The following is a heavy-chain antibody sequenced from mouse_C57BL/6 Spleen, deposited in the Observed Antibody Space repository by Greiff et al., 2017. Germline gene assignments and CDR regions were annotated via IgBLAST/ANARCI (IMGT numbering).Heavy chain of an antibody. CDR2: IDPEDGET. Sequence: EVKLVESGAELVKPGASVKLSCTASGFNITDYYMHWVKQRPEQGLEWIGRIDPEDGETKYAPKFQGKATITADTSSNTAYLQLSSLTSEDPAVYYCARVYYYGSSYDWYFDVWGTGTTVTVSS. D-gene: IGHD1-1*01. CDR3: ARVYYYGSSYDWYFDV. CDR1: GFNITDYY. J-gene: IGHJ1*03. V-gene: IGHV14-2*01.